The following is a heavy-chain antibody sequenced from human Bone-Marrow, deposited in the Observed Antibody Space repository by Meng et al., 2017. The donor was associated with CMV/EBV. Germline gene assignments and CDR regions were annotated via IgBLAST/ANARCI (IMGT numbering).Heavy chain of an antibody. CDR2: INPNSGGT. CDR3: ARDRALERRGQPDD. J-gene: IGHJ4*02. D-gene: IGHD1-1*01. V-gene: IGHV1-2*02. Sequence: ASVKVSCKASGYTFTGYYMHWVRQAPGQGLEWMGWINPNSGGTNYAQKFQGRVTMTRDTSISTAYMELSRLRSDDTAVYYCARDRALERRGQPDDGGRGKLVNVAS. CDR1: GYTFTGYY.